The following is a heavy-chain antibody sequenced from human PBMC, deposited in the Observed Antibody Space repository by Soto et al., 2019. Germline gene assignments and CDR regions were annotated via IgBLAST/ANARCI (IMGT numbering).Heavy chain of an antibody. D-gene: IGHD6-19*01. CDR1: GSSFTRYC. Sequence: GSVKVSCQASGSSFTRYCIRWVRQAPGQGLEWMGWISAYNGNTNYAQKLQGRVTMTTDTSTSTAYMELRSLRSDDTAVYYCARAPGYSSGWYDYWGQGTLVTGSS. J-gene: IGHJ4*02. CDR3: ARAPGYSSGWYDY. V-gene: IGHV1-18*01. CDR2: ISAYNGNT.